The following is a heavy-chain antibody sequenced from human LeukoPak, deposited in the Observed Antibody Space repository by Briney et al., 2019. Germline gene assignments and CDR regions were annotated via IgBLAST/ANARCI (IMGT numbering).Heavy chain of an antibody. D-gene: IGHD6-19*01. CDR2: ISSSGSTI. V-gene: IGHV3-48*03. J-gene: IGHJ4*02. CDR1: GFTFKNYA. CDR3: ARGNSSGWSVELDY. Sequence: PGASLRLSCAASGFTFKNYAMTWVRQAPGKGLEWVSYISSSGSTIYYADSVKGRFTISRDNAKNSLYLQMNSLRAEGTAVYYCARGNSSGWSVELDYWGQGTLVTVSS.